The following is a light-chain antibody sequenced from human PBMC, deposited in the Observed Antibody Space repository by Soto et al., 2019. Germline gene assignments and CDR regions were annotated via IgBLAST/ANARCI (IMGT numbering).Light chain of an antibody. CDR1: QSVSSSY. Sequence: EIVLTQSPGTLSLSPGERATLSCRASQSVSSSYLAWYQQKPGQAPRLLIYGASNRATGIPDRFSGSGSGTDFTLTINRLEPEDFAVYYCQQYGSSPFGQGTRLEIK. J-gene: IGKJ5*01. CDR3: QQYGSSP. CDR2: GAS. V-gene: IGKV3-20*01.